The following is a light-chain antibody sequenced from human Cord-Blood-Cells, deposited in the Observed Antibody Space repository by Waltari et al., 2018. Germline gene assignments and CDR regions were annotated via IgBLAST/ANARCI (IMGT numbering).Light chain of an antibody. CDR1: SSDVGGYNY. V-gene: IGLV2-11*01. Sequence: QSALTQPRSVSGSPGQSVTISCTGTSSDVGGYNYVSWYQQHPGKAPKLMLYDVSKRPPGVPDRYSGSKSGNTDSLTISGLQAEDEADYCCCSYAGSYTVVFGGGTKLTVL. CDR3: CSYAGSYTVV. CDR2: DVS. J-gene: IGLJ2*01.